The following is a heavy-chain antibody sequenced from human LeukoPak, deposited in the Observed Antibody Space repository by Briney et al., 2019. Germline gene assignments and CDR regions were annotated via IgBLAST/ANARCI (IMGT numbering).Heavy chain of an antibody. D-gene: IGHD3-10*01. CDR3: ARSHILLWFGELLMGEDWFDP. CDR2: LSAYNGNT. J-gene: IGHJ5*02. V-gene: IGHV1-18*01. CDR1: GYTFTSYG. Sequence: ASVKVSCKASGYTFTSYGISWVRQAPGQGLEWMGWLSAYNGNTNYAQKLQGRVTMTTDTSTSTAYMELRSLRSDDTAVYYCARSHILLWFGELLMGEDWFDPWGQGTLVTVSS.